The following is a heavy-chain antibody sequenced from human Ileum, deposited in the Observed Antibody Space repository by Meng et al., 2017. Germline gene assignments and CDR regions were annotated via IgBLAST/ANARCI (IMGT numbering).Heavy chain of an antibody. D-gene: IGHD5-24*01. V-gene: IGHV1-3*04. J-gene: IGHJ4*02. CDR2: INTGNDNT. Sequence: VQVVQHWVIVKTPVAFIQLRSQASGNTSTNYLMCIGRQAPKKMLEWMGWINTGNDNTKYSQKFQGRITISRDNYASTAYMELSSLTSEDTAVYYCAKLVAVDGTDYWGQGTLVTVSS. CDR3: AKLVAVDGTDY. CDR1: GNTSTNYL.